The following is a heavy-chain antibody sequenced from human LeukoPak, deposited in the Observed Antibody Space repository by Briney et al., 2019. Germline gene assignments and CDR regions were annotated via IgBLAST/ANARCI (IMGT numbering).Heavy chain of an antibody. V-gene: IGHV4-4*07. CDR2: MYTSGNT. D-gene: IGHD5-12*01. CDR1: GDSISSYF. J-gene: IGHJ4*02. CDR3: ARDSGYDLS. Sequence: SETLSLTCTVWGDSISSYFWSWIRQPAGKGLELIGRMYTSGNTIYNPSLKSRVSMSVDTSKNQLSLKVRSVTAADTAVYYCARDSGYDLSWGQGTLVTVS.